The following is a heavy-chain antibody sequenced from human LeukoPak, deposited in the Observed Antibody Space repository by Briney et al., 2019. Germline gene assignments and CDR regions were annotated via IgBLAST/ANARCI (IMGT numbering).Heavy chain of an antibody. D-gene: IGHD1-26*01. Sequence: GGSLRLSCAASGFTFSSYWMHWVRQVPAKGLDWVTRITSDGSSTSSADSVKGRFTISRDNAKNTLYLQMNSLRVEDTAVYYCARGMPTNFDYWGQGALVTVSS. J-gene: IGHJ4*02. CDR3: ARGMPTNFDY. V-gene: IGHV3-74*01. CDR2: ITSDGSST. CDR1: GFTFSSYW.